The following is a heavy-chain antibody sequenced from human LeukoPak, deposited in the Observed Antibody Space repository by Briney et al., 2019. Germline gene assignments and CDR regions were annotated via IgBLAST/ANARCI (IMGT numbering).Heavy chain of an antibody. D-gene: IGHD4-23*01. CDR1: GGSISSGGYY. V-gene: IGHV4-31*03. CDR2: IYHSGST. CDR3: ARAKGGKAGGDAFDI. Sequence: SETLSLTCTVSGGSISSGGYYWSWIRQHPGKGLEWIGYIYHSGSTYYNPSLKSRVTISVDTSKNQFSLKLSSVTAADTAVYYCARAKGGKAGGDAFDIWGQGTMVTVSS. J-gene: IGHJ3*02.